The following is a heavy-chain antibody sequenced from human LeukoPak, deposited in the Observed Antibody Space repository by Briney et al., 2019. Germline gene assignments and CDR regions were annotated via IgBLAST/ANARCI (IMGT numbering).Heavy chain of an antibody. V-gene: IGHV4-34*01. Sequence: SETLSLTCAVCGGSFSGYYWSWIRQPPGKGLEWIGEINHSGSTNYNPSLKSRVTISVDTSKNQFSLKLSSVTAADTAVYYCARGLGYCSGGSCYSFRYNWFDPWGQGTLVTVSS. CDR1: GGSFSGYY. J-gene: IGHJ5*02. CDR2: INHSGST. D-gene: IGHD2-15*01. CDR3: ARGLGYCSGGSCYSFRYNWFDP.